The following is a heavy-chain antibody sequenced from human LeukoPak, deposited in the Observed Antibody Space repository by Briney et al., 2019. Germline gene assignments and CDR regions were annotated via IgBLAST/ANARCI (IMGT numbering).Heavy chain of an antibody. V-gene: IGHV4-34*01. J-gene: IGHJ5*02. D-gene: IGHD3-22*01. Sequence: PSETLSLTCAVYGGSFSGYYWSWIRQPPGKGLEWIGEINHSGSTNYNPSLKSRVTISVDTSKNQFSLKLSSVTAADTAVYYCARVVVKGSNWFDPWGQGTLVTVSS. CDR3: ARVVVKGSNWFDP. CDR2: INHSGST. CDR1: GGSFSGYY.